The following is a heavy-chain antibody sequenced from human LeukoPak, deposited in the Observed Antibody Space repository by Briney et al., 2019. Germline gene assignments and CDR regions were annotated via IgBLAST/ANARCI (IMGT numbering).Heavy chain of an antibody. Sequence: GGSLRLSCAASGFTFDDYAMHWVRQAPGKGLESVSFISWDGGSTHYADSVKGRFTISRDNSKNSLYLQMSSLRSEDTALYYCAKDLSTSGWILDYWGQGTLVTVSS. V-gene: IGHV3-43*02. CDR2: ISWDGGST. CDR3: AKDLSTSGWILDY. J-gene: IGHJ4*02. CDR1: GFTFDDYA. D-gene: IGHD6-19*01.